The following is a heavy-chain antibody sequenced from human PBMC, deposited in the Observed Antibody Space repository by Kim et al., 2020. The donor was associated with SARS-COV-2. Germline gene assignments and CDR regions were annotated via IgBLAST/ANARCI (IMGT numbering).Heavy chain of an antibody. D-gene: IGHD3-9*01. CDR1: GYTFTSYD. V-gene: IGHV1-8*01. J-gene: IGHJ4*02. Sequence: ASVKVSCKASGYTFTSYDINWVRQATGQGLEWMGWMNPNSGNTGYAQKFQGRVTMTRNTSISTAYMELSSLRSEDTAVYYCARGLGSGIGNILRYFDWLLHYWGQGTLVTVSS. CDR3: ARGLGSGIGNILRYFDWLLHY. CDR2: MNPNSGNT.